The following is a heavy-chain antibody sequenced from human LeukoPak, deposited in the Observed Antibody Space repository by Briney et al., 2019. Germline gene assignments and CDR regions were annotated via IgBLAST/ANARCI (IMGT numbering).Heavy chain of an antibody. V-gene: IGHV3-21*04. Sequence: PGGSLRLSCAASGFTFSSYSMNWVRQAPGKGLEWVSSISSSSSYIYYADSVKGRITISRDNSKITLYLQMNSLRAEDTAVYYCAKDRLSNGDPAAYWGQGTLVTVSS. CDR1: GFTFSSYS. CDR3: AKDRLSNGDPAAY. J-gene: IGHJ4*02. D-gene: IGHD4-17*01. CDR2: ISSSSSYI.